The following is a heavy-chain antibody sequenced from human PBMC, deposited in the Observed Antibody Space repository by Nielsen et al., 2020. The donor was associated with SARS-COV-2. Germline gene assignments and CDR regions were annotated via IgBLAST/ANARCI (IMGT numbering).Heavy chain of an antibody. CDR1: GYTFTNNY. CDR2: INPTNGGT. V-gene: IGHV1-46*01. D-gene: IGHD3-22*01. Sequence: ASVKVSCKASGYTFTNNYMHWVRQAPGQGLEWMGLINPTNGGTTYAQKFLGRVTMTRDTSTSTVYMELSSLRSDDTAVYYSARDSSGTYRRVDYWGQGTLVTVSS. J-gene: IGHJ4*02. CDR3: ARDSSGTYRRVDY.